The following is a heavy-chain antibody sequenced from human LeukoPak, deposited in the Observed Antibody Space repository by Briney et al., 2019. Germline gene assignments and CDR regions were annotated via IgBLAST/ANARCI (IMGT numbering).Heavy chain of an antibody. CDR2: IIPIFGTA. Sequence: SVKVSCKASGGTFSSYAISWVRQAPGQGLEWMGGIIPIFGTANYAQKFQGRVTITADESTSTAYMELSSLRSEDTAVYYCATQRYSSGWRGRFDYWGQGTLVTVSS. J-gene: IGHJ4*02. CDR3: ATQRYSSGWRGRFDY. CDR1: GGTFSSYA. D-gene: IGHD6-19*01. V-gene: IGHV1-69*13.